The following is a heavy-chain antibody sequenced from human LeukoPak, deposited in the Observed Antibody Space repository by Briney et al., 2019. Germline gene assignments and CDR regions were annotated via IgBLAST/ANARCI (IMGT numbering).Heavy chain of an antibody. D-gene: IGHD2-2*01. CDR1: GYTFTGYY. CDR2: INPNSGGT. Sequence: ASVKVSCKASGYTFTGYYMHWVRQAPGQGLEWMGWINPNSGGTNYAQKFQGRVTMTRDTSISTAYMELSRLRSDDTAVYYCARDGEYHIVVESSWFDPWGQGTLVTVSS. CDR3: ARDGEYHIVVESSWFDP. V-gene: IGHV1-2*02. J-gene: IGHJ5*02.